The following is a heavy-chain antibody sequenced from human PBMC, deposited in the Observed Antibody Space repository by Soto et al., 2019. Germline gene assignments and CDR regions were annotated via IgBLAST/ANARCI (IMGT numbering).Heavy chain of an antibody. CDR2: IYYSGST. CDR1: GGSISSSSYY. J-gene: IGHJ4*02. CDR3: ARHGRCYGFYFDY. V-gene: IGHV4-39*01. D-gene: IGHD2-2*01. Sequence: PSETLSLTCPVSGGSISSSSYYWGWIRQPPGKGLEWIGSIYYSGSTYYNPSLKSRVTISVDTSKNQFSLKLSSVTAADTAVYYCARHGRCYGFYFDYWGQGTLVTVSS.